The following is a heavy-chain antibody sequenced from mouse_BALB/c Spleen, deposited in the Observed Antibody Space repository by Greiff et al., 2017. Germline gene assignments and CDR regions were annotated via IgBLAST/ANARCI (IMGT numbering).Heavy chain of an antibody. Sequence: EVHLVESGPGMVKPSQSLSLTCTVTGYSITSDYAWNWIRQFPGNKLEWMGYISYSGSTSYNPSLKSRISITRDTSKNQFFLQLNSVTTEDTATYYCARSMRGFPYWGQGTLVTVSA. CDR3: ARSMRGFPY. V-gene: IGHV3-2*02. J-gene: IGHJ3*01. CDR2: ISYSGST. D-gene: IGHD3-2*02. CDR1: GYSITSDYA.